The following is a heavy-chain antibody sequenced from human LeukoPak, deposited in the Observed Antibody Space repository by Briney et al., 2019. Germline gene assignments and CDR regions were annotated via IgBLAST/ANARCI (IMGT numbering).Heavy chain of an antibody. J-gene: IGHJ3*02. V-gene: IGHV1-69*04. Sequence: SVKVSCKASGGTFSSYAISWVRQAPGQGLEWMGRIIPILGIANYAQKFQGRVTITADKSTSTAYMELSSLRSEDTAVYYCAPPVGYCSSTSCYLDAFDIWGQGTMVTVSS. CDR3: APPVGYCSSTSCYLDAFDI. D-gene: IGHD2-2*01. CDR1: GGTFSSYA. CDR2: IIPILGIA.